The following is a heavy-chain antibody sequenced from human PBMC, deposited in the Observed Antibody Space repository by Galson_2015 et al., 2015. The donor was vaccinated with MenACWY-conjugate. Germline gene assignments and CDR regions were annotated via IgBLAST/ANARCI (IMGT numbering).Heavy chain of an antibody. J-gene: IGHJ3*01. V-gene: IGHV4-59*01. Sequence: SETLSLTCSVSGGSITSNYWSWVRQPPGKGLEWIGYIYHSGTTNYSPSLKSRVTISVDTSKNQFSLKLSSVSAADTAVYYCARVSMAGSIRDAWGQGTMVTVSS. CDR3: ARVSMAGSIRDA. D-gene: IGHD6-19*01. CDR2: IYHSGTT. CDR1: GGSITSNY.